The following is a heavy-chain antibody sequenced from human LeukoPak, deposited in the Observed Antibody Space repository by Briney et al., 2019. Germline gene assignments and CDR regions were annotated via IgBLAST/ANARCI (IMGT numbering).Heavy chain of an antibody. Sequence: GGSLRLSCVASGFTFTSYTMNWVRQAPGKGLEWVSYISSSGSAKYYADSVKGRFTISRDNAKNSLYLQMNSLRAEDTAVYYCARGPPLFDPWGQGTLVTVSS. J-gene: IGHJ5*02. V-gene: IGHV3-48*04. CDR1: GFTFTSYT. CDR3: ARGPPLFDP. CDR2: ISSSGSAK.